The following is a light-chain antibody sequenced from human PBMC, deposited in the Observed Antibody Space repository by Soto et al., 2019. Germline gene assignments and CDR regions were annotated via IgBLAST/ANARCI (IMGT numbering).Light chain of an antibody. CDR1: QTVSSNY. V-gene: IGKV3-20*01. J-gene: IGKJ4*01. CDR3: QQYGRTSPLS. CDR2: GAS. Sequence: EIVLTPSPGTLSLSPGDRATLSCTASQTVSSNYLAWYQQRPGQAPRLLIYGASSRATGIPDRCSGSGSGTDFTLTISRLEPEDFAVYYCQQYGRTSPLSFGGGTKVDIK.